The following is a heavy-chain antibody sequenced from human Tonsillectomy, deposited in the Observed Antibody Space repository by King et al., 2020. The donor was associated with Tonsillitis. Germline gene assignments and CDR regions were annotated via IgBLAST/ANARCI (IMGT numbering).Heavy chain of an antibody. CDR2: IWYDGSNK. J-gene: IGHJ4*01. CDR1: GFTFSSYG. D-gene: IGHD3-22*01. Sequence: VQLVESGGGVVQPGRSLRLSCAASGFTFSSYGMHWVRQAPGKGLEWVALIWYDGSNKDYADSVKGRFTISRDNSKNTLYVQMNSLRAEDTAVYYCAREIWYYDSGGYFPFDYGGHGTLVTVFS. V-gene: IGHV3-33*08. CDR3: AREIWYYDSGGYFPFDY.